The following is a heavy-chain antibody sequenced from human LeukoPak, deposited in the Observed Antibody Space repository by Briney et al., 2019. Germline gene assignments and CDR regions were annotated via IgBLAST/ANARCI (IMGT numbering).Heavy chain of an antibody. Sequence: PGGSLRLSCAASGFTFSSYAMSWVRQAPGKGPEWVSAISGSGGSTYYADSVKGRFTISRDNSKNTLYLQMNSLRAEDTAVYYCAKVQTNYYDSSGYTLGFDYWGQGTLVTVSS. CDR2: ISGSGGST. V-gene: IGHV3-23*01. D-gene: IGHD3-22*01. CDR3: AKVQTNYYDSSGYTLGFDY. CDR1: GFTFSSYA. J-gene: IGHJ4*02.